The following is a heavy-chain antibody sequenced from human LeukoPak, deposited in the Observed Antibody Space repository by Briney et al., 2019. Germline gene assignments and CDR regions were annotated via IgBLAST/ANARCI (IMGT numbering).Heavy chain of an antibody. CDR2: IFPSGGEI. V-gene: IGHV3-21*01. Sequence: GWSLRLSCAASGFTFSTFAMVWVRQPPGKGLEWVSSIFPSGGEIHYADSVRGRFTISRDNAKNSLYLQMNSLGAEDTAVYYCARRAGNYYDSSGLYYFDYWGQGTLVTVSS. J-gene: IGHJ4*02. D-gene: IGHD3-22*01. CDR1: GFTFSTFA. CDR3: ARRAGNYYDSSGLYYFDY.